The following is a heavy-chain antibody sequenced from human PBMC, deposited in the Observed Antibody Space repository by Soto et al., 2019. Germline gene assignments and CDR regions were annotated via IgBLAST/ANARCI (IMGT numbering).Heavy chain of an antibody. J-gene: IGHJ4*02. CDR1: GASISSYY. V-gene: IGHV4-59*08. Sequence: SETLSLTCTVSGASISSYYWSWIRQPPGRGLEWIGYVYYSGSTNYNPSLNSRVTISVDTSKNQFSLKLTSVTAADTAVYYCARHDLTGYFPDYWGQGTLVTVSS. D-gene: IGHD3-9*01. CDR3: ARHDLTGYFPDY. CDR2: VYYSGST.